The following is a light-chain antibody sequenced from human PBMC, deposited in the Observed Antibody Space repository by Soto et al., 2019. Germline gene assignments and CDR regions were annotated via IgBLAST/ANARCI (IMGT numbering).Light chain of an antibody. J-gene: IGKJ5*01. V-gene: IGKV1-33*01. Sequence: DIQMTQSPSSLSASVGDRVTITCQASQDINKNLIWYQQKPVKAPKLLIYDASDLETGVPSRFSGSGAGTGFTFSISSLQPEDFATYYCQQYESLPLTFGQGTRLEIK. CDR1: QDINKN. CDR3: QQYESLPLT. CDR2: DAS.